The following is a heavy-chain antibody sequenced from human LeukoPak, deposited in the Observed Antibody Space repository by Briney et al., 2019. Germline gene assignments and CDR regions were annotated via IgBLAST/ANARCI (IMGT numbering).Heavy chain of an antibody. CDR1: GFTFSSYS. CDR3: ARDLVSRSNY. J-gene: IGHJ4*02. V-gene: IGHV3-21*01. CDR2: ISTDSTYI. D-gene: IGHD6-6*01. Sequence: GGSLRLSCAVSGFTFSSYSMNWVRQAPGKGLEWVSSISTDSTYIYYADSVKGRFTISRDNAKNSLYLQMNSLRAEDTAVYYCARDLVSRSNYWGQGTPVTVSS.